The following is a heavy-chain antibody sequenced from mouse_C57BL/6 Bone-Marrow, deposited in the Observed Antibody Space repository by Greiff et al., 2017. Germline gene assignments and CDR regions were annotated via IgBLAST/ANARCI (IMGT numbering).Heavy chain of an antibody. CDR2: INPGSGGT. CDR1: GYAFTNYL. J-gene: IGHJ2*01. CDR3: SRGSGY. V-gene: IGHV1-54*01. D-gene: IGHD3-1*01. Sequence: QVQLQQSGAELVRPGTSVKVSCKASGYAFTNYLIEWVKQRPGQGLEWIGVINPGSGGTNYNEKFKGKALLTADKSSSTAYMQLSSLTSEDSAVCFWSRGSGYWGQGTTLTVSS.